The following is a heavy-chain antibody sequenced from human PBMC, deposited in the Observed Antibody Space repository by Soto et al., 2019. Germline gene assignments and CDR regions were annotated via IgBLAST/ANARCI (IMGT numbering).Heavy chain of an antibody. CDR3: ASPVVVVPAAIRAYYYGMDV. Sequence: SVKVSCKASGGTFSSYAISWVRRAPGQGLEWMGGIIPIFGTANYAQKFQGRVTITADESTSTAYMELSSLRSEDTAVYYCASPVVVVPAAIRAYYYGMDVWGQGTTVTVSS. CDR1: GGTFSSYA. CDR2: IIPIFGTA. D-gene: IGHD2-2*01. V-gene: IGHV1-69*13. J-gene: IGHJ6*02.